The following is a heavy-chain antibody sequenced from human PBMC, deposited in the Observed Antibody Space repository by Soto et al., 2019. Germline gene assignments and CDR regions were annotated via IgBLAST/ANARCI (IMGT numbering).Heavy chain of an antibody. CDR1: GGAFSVYY. V-gene: IGHV4-34*01. J-gene: IGHJ6*02. CDR3: ARVGSKKRGYSGEGRGMDV. Sequence: SETLSLTCAVYGGAFSVYYWSWIRQPPGKGLEWIGEINHSGSTNYNPSLKSRVTISVDASKKQFSLKLSSVTAADTAVYYCARVGSKKRGYSGEGRGMDVCGQGT. D-gene: IGHD5-12*01. CDR2: INHSGST.